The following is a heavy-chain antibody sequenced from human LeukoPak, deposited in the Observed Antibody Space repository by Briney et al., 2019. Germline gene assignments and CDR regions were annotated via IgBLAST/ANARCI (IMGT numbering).Heavy chain of an antibody. D-gene: IGHD3-22*01. V-gene: IGHV4-59*01. CDR2: IYYSGST. J-gene: IGHJ4*02. CDR3: ARDINGGDSSGYIGY. CDR1: GGSISSYY. Sequence: SSETLSLTCTVSGGSISSYYWSWIRQPPGKGLEWIGYIYYSGSTNYNPSLKSRVTISVDTSKNQFSLKLSSVTAADTAVYYCARDINGGDSSGYIGYWGQGTLVTVSS.